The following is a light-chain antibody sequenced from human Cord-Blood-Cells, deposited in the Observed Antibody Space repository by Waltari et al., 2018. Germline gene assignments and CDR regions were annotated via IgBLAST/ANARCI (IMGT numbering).Light chain of an antibody. CDR1: SSDVGGYNY. CDR3: CSYAGSYTVV. CDR2: DVS. V-gene: IGLV2-11*01. Sequence: QSALTQPRSVSGSPGQSVTISCTGTSSDVGGYNYVSWYQQHPGKAPKLMIYDVSKPPGVPDRFSGSKSGNTASLTISGLQAEDEADYYCCSYAGSYTVVFGGGTKLTVL. J-gene: IGLJ2*01.